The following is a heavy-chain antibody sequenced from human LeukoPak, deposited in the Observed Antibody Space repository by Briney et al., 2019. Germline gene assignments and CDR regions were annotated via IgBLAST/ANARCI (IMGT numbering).Heavy chain of an antibody. CDR1: GFTFDDYT. Sequence: GGSLRLSCAASGFTFDDYTMHWARHAPGKGLEWVSLISWDGGSTYYADSVKGRFTISRDNAKNTLDLQMNSLRAEDTAVYYCARDSKALGEAFDIWGQGTMVTVSS. V-gene: IGHV3-43*01. J-gene: IGHJ3*02. CDR3: ARDSKALGEAFDI. CDR2: ISWDGGST.